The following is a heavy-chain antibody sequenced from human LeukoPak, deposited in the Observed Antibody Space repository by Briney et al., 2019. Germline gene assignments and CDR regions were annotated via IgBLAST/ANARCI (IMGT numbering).Heavy chain of an antibody. CDR3: ARDSGSIDY. Sequence: SVKVSCKASGGTFSSYAISWVRQAPGQGLEWMGGIIPIFGTANYAQKFQGRVTITTDESTSTAYMELSSLRSDDTAVYYCARDSGSIDYWGQGTLVTVSS. J-gene: IGHJ4*02. V-gene: IGHV1-69*05. D-gene: IGHD3-10*01. CDR2: IIPIFGTA. CDR1: GGTFSSYA.